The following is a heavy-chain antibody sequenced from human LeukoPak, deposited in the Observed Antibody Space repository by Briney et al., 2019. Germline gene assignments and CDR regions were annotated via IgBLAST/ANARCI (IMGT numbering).Heavy chain of an antibody. CDR2: IYHSGST. J-gene: IGHJ4*02. CDR3: ARDGNAL. D-gene: IGHD1-1*01. Sequence: PSETLSLTCTVSGYSISSGYYWGWIRPPPGKGLEWIGSIYHSGSTYYNPSLKSRVTISVDTSKNQFSLKLSSVTAADTAVYYCARDGNALWGQGTLVTVSS. V-gene: IGHV4-38-2*02. CDR1: GYSISSGYY.